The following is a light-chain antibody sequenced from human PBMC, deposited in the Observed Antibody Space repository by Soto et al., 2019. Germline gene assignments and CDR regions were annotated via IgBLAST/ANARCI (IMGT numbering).Light chain of an antibody. CDR3: QQYGSSSWT. Sequence: EIGLTQSPGILCLSPGERATLSCRASQRVSNDYLAWYQQKPGQAPRLLIYGASSRAAGTPDRFSGSGSGTDFTLAISRLEPEDFAVYYCQQYGSSSWTFGQGIEVEI. CDR1: QRVSNDY. J-gene: IGKJ1*01. V-gene: IGKV3-20*01. CDR2: GAS.